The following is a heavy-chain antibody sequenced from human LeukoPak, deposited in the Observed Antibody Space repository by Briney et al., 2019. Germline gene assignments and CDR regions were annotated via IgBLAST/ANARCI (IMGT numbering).Heavy chain of an antibody. CDR3: ARQGDIVVVPGNWFDP. CDR1: GGSISSGGYS. Sequence: SQTLSLTCAVSGGSISSGGYSWSWIRQPPGKGLEWIGYIYHSGSTNYNPSLKSRVTISVDTSKNQFSLKLSSVTAADTAVYYCARQGDIVVVPGNWFDPWGQGTLVTVSS. D-gene: IGHD2-2*01. J-gene: IGHJ5*02. V-gene: IGHV4-30-2*02. CDR2: IYHSGST.